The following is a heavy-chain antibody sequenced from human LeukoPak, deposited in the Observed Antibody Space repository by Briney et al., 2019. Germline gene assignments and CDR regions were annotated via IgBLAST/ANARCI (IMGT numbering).Heavy chain of an antibody. CDR2: IYYSGST. CDR3: AGSSGGLDY. J-gene: IGHJ4*02. D-gene: IGHD3-3*01. V-gene: IGHV4-59*08. Sequence: SETLSLTCTVSGGSISSYYWSWIRQPPGKGLEWIGYIYYSGSTNYNPSLKSRVTISVDTSKNQFSLKLSSVTAADTAVYYCAGSSGGLDYWGQGTLVTVSS. CDR1: GGSISSYY.